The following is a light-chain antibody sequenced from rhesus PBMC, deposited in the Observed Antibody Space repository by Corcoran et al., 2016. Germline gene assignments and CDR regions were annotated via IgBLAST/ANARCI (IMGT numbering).Light chain of an antibody. V-gene: IGKV3-24*04. CDR2: GAS. CDR3: QQSSNLSWT. CDR1: QSVGSY. J-gene: IGKJ1*01. Sequence: ETVVTQSPATLSLSPGERATLSCRASQSVGSYLAWYQQKPGQAPVLLIYGASSRATGIPDRFSGSGSGTDVTLTISSLEPEDVGVYYCQQSSNLSWTFGQGTKVEIK.